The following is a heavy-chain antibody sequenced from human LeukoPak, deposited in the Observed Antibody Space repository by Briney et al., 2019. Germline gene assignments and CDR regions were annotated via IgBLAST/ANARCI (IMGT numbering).Heavy chain of an antibody. J-gene: IGHJ4*02. Sequence: GGSLRLSCAASGFTVSSNYMSWVRQAPGQGLEWVSVIYSGGSTYYADSVKGRFTISRDNSKNTLYLQMNSLRAEDTAVYYCAKDRRAMIVVVMGAIDYWGQGTLVTVSS. D-gene: IGHD3-22*01. CDR1: GFTVSSNY. V-gene: IGHV3-53*05. CDR3: AKDRRAMIVVVMGAIDY. CDR2: IYSGGST.